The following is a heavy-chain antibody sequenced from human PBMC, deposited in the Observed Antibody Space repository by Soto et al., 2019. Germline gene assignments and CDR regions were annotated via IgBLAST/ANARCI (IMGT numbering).Heavy chain of an antibody. CDR1: GYTFTSYG. Sequence: ASVKVSCKASGYTFTSYGFSWVRQAPGQGLEWMGWINAYNGDTKYAQKFQGRVTMATDTSTSTAYMELRSLRSDDTAVYYCARDGASSTVTSIYWGQGNLVTVSS. D-gene: IGHD4-17*01. J-gene: IGHJ4*02. CDR2: INAYNGDT. CDR3: ARDGASSTVTSIY. V-gene: IGHV1-18*01.